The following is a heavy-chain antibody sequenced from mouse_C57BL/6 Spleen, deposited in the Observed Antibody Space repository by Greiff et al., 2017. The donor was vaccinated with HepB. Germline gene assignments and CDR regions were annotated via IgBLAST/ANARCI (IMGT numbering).Heavy chain of an antibody. CDR2: IYPGDGDT. V-gene: IGHV1-82*01. D-gene: IGHD1-1*01. CDR1: GYAFSSSW. CDR3: ARKGYYGSSYDYFDY. Sequence: VQLQQSGPELVKPGASVKISCKASGYAFSSSWMNWVKQRPGKGLEWIGRIYPGDGDTNYNGKFKGKATLTADKSSSKSYIQLSSLTSEDSAVYFCARKGYYGSSYDYFDYWGQGTTLTVSS. J-gene: IGHJ2*01.